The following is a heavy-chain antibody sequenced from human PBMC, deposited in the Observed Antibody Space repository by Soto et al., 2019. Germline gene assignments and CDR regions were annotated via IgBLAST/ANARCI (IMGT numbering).Heavy chain of an antibody. J-gene: IGHJ4*02. Sequence: GGSLRLSCAASGFTFSSYWMSWVRQAPGKGLEWVANIKQDGSEKYYVDSVKGRFTISRDNAKNSLYLQMNSLRAEDTAVYYCARDQPEGRLRYFDWFGGIGYYFDYWGQGTLVTVSS. CDR3: ARDQPEGRLRYFDWFGGIGYYFDY. D-gene: IGHD3-9*01. V-gene: IGHV3-7*05. CDR1: GFTFSSYW. CDR2: IKQDGSEK.